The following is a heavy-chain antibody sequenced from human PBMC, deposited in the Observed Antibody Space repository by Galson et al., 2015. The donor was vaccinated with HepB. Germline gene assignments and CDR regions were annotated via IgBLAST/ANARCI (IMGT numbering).Heavy chain of an antibody. CDR1: GGSISRRSYN. CDR2: IYYSGST. Sequence: TLSLTCTVSGGSISRRSYNWAWIRQPPGKGLEWIGSIYYSGSTYYNPSLKSRVTISVDTSKNQFSLKLTSVTAADTSVYYCARDGSWTTNWFDPWAREPWSPSPQ. J-gene: IGHJ5*02. D-gene: IGHD6-13*01. CDR3: ARDGSWTTNWFDP. V-gene: IGHV4-39*07.